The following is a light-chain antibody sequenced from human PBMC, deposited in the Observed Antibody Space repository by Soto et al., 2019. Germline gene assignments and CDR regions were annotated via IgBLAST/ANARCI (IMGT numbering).Light chain of an antibody. CDR3: QQFNNYPQIT. Sequence: AIQLTQSPSSLSASVGDRVTITCRASQGISSGLAWYQQKPGKPPKLLIYDASSLKSGVPSRFSGSGSGTDFTLTISSLQPEDFAPYYCQQFNNYPQITFGPGTKVDIK. J-gene: IGKJ3*01. CDR2: DAS. CDR1: QGISSG. V-gene: IGKV1D-13*01.